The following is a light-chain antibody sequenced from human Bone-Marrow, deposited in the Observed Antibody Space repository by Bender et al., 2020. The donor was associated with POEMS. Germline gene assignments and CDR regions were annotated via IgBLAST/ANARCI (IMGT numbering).Light chain of an antibody. CDR1: SSNIGAHA. CDR3: AVWDDSLNGWV. Sequence: QSVLTQPPSASGTPGQRVTISCSGGSSNIGAHAVNWYQHLPGTAPKLLIYSSHRRPSEVPDRFSGSRSGTSASLAIGGRQSEDEADYECAVWDDSLNGWVCGGGTKQTV. V-gene: IGLV1-44*01. J-gene: IGLJ3*02. CDR2: SSH.